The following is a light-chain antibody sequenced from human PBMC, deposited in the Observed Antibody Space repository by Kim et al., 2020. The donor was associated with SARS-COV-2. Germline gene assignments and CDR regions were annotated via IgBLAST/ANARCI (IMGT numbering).Light chain of an antibody. CDR2: DAS. J-gene: IGKJ4*01. V-gene: IGKV3-11*01. Sequence: EIMLTQSPATLSLSPGEGATLSCRASQSVSSYLVWYQQKPGQAPRLLIYDASNRATGIPARFSGSGSGTDFTLTISSLEPEDFAIYYCQQRSNWPLTFGGGTKVDIK. CDR3: QQRSNWPLT. CDR1: QSVSSY.